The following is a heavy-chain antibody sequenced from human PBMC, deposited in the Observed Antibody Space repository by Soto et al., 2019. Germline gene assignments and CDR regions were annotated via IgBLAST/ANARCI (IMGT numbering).Heavy chain of an antibody. CDR2: ISSSGNSM. CDR1: GFTFSDHY. CDR3: ARRAASGRHFDH. Sequence: QVQLVESGGGLVMPGESLRLSCAASGFTFSDHYMSWIRQAPGKGLEWVSSISSSGNSMYYADSVKGRFTVSRDNAENSLYRQMNSLRAEDTAVYYCARRAASGRHFDHWGQGTLVSVSS. V-gene: IGHV3-11*01. J-gene: IGHJ4*02. D-gene: IGHD6-13*01.